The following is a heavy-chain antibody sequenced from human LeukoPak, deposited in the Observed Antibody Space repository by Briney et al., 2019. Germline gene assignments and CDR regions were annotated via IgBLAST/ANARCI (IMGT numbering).Heavy chain of an antibody. V-gene: IGHV4-39*07. J-gene: IGHJ3*02. CDR3: ARAPRDYDYVWGSYRSPHGAFDI. CDR1: GGSISSSSYY. Sequence: SETLSLTCTVSGGSISSSSYYWGWIRQPPGKGLEWIGSIYYSGSTNYNPSLKSRVTISVDTSKNQFSLKLSSVTAADTAVYYCARAPRDYDYVWGSYRSPHGAFDIWGQGTMVTVSS. CDR2: IYYSGST. D-gene: IGHD3-16*02.